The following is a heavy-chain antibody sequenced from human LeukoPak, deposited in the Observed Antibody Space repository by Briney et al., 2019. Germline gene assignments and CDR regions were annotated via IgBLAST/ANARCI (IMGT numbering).Heavy chain of an antibody. CDR2: IVSSSFYR. Sequence: GGSLRLSCTASGFTFGNYNMNWVRQAPGKGLEWVSSIVSSSFYRYYADSMKGRFTISRDNAENSLYLLMNSLTVEDTAVYFCAWSRGESDHDAFNIWGQGTMVTVSS. D-gene: IGHD3-10*01. CDR3: AWSRGESDHDAFNI. CDR1: GFTFGNYN. J-gene: IGHJ3*02. V-gene: IGHV3-21*01.